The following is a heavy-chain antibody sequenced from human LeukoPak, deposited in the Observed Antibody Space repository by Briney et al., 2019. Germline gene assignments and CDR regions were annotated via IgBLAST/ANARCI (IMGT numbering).Heavy chain of an antibody. Sequence: PGGSLRLSCAAYGFTFSSYGMHWVRQAPGKGLEWVAVIWNDGSEIYYADSVKGRFTISRDNSKNTLYLQMNSLRAEDTAVYYCAKDLTTGTLSSDCWGQGTLVTVSS. D-gene: IGHD1-1*01. J-gene: IGHJ4*02. V-gene: IGHV3-33*06. CDR2: IWNDGSEI. CDR1: GFTFSSYG. CDR3: AKDLTTGTLSSDC.